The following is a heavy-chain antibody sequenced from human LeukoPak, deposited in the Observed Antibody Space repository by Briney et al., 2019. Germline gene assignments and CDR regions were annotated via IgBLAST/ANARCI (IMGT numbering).Heavy chain of an antibody. CDR1: GFTFDDYA. CDR2: ISGDGGST. Sequence: GGSLRLSCAASGFTFDDYAMHWVRQAPGKGLEWVSLISGDGGSTYYADSVKGRFTISRDNSKNSLYLQMNSLRTEDTALYYCAKDTGSGSYFRRYYYYMDVWGKGTTVTVSS. D-gene: IGHD3-10*01. J-gene: IGHJ6*03. CDR3: AKDTGSGSYFRRYYYYMDV. V-gene: IGHV3-43*02.